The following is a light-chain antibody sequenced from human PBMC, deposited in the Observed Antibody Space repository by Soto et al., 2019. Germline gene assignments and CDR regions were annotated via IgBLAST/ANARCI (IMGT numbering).Light chain of an antibody. Sequence: EIVLTQSPGTLSLSPGERATLSCRASQNVSSSYLAWYHHKPGQAPRLLIYGSSARATAIPDRFSGSGSGTDFTLTISRLEPEDFAVYYCQQYGSSPWTVGRGTKVDIK. CDR1: QNVSSSY. J-gene: IGKJ1*01. CDR2: GSS. V-gene: IGKV3-20*01. CDR3: QQYGSSPWT.